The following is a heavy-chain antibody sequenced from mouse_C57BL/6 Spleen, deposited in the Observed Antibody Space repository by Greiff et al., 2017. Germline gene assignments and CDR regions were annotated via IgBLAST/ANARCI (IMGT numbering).Heavy chain of an antibody. V-gene: IGHV1-53*01. CDR3: ARYNGSSYWYCEV. CDR1: GYTFTSYW. J-gene: IGHJ1*03. Sequence: QVQLQQPGTELVKPGASVKLSCKASGYTFTSYWMHWVKQRPGQGLEWIGNINPSNGGTNYNEKFKSKATLTVDKSSSTDYMQRSSLKAEDSAVYYCARYNGSSYWYCEVGGTGTTVTVAA. CDR2: INPSNGGT. D-gene: IGHD1-1*01.